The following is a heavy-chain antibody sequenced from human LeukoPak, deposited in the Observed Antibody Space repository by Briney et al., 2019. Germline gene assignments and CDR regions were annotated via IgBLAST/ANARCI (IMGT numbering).Heavy chain of an antibody. D-gene: IGHD1-26*01. CDR2: FDPEDGET. CDR1: GYTLTELS. Sequence: ASVKVSCKVSGYTLTELSMHWVRQAPGKGLEWMGGFDPEDGETIYAQKFQGRVTMTEDTSTDTAYMELSSLRSEDTAVYYCATAVDGSYVRGVFFDYWGQGTLVTVSS. CDR3: ATAVDGSYVRGVFFDY. V-gene: IGHV1-24*01. J-gene: IGHJ4*02.